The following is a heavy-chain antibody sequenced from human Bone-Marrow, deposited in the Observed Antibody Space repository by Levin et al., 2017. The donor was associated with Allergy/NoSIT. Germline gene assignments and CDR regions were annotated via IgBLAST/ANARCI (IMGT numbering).Heavy chain of an antibody. CDR2: ISYDGSNK. CDR3: ATDFDSSV. CDR1: GFTFSSYG. Sequence: HPGGSLRLSCAASGFTFSSYGMHWARQAPGKGLEWAAFISYDGSNKYYADSVKGRFTISRDNSKNTLYLQMNSLRTEDTAVYYCATDFDSSVWGQGTLVTVSS. D-gene: IGHD3-22*01. V-gene: IGHV3-30*03. J-gene: IGHJ4*02.